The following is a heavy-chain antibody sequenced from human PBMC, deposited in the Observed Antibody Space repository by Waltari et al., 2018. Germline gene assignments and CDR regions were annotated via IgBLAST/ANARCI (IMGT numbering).Heavy chain of an antibody. V-gene: IGHV4-34*02. CDR3: ARGRRESVWVGELLYYHYYGMDV. CDR2: IVHSGST. CDR1: GGSFSDYC. Sequence: QVQLQQRGTGLLKTSRTLSLTCDVSGGSFSDYCWTWLRQVRGKGLEWIGEIVHSGSTSYTPSLRGRITISLDTSKNQFSLRLNSVTAADTAVYYCARGRRESVWVGELLYYHYYGMDVWGQGTTVSVSS. D-gene: IGHD3-10*01. J-gene: IGHJ6*02.